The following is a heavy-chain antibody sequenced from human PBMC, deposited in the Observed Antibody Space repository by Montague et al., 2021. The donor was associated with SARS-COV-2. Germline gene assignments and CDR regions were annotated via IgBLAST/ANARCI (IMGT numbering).Heavy chain of an antibody. Sequence: SQTLSLTCHVYGASFSGYYWSWVRQSPGKGLEWIGEVIHSGTTNYNPSLKGRVTISIDSSNDRFSLRPTSLTAADTGVYYCASGEFFYYGSGNYYRSALDDRGQGTTVTVSS. D-gene: IGHD3-10*01. CDR3: ASGEFFYYGSGNYYRSALDD. J-gene: IGHJ6*02. CDR1: GASFSGYY. V-gene: IGHV4-34*12. CDR2: VIHSGTT.